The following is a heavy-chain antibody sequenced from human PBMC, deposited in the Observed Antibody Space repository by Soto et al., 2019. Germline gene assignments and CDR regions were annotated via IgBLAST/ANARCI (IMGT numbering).Heavy chain of an antibody. CDR3: ARQGMAARKYYSTYLDV. J-gene: IGHJ6*02. Sequence: QVQLVESGGGVVQPGRSLRLSCAASGFTFRDYAMHWVRQAPGKGLEWVTLISSDATNKYLADSVKGRFTISRDNSKNTLYLQMTSLSVEDTGLYYCARQGMAARKYYSTYLDVWGQGTTVIV. V-gene: IGHV3-30-3*01. CDR2: ISSDATNK. CDR1: GFTFRDYA. D-gene: IGHD6-6*01.